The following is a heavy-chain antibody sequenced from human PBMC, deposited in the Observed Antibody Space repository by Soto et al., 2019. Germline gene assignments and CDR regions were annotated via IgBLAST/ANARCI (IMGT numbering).Heavy chain of an antibody. D-gene: IGHD5-18*01. Sequence: SETLSLTCTVSGGSISNYYWNWIRQSPGKGLEWIGYIYSSGSTHYNPYLQNRVTISIDTSKNQVSLKVNSVTAADTAVYYCARDHPHSYGVYYFDYWGQGTPVTVSS. J-gene: IGHJ4*02. CDR3: ARDHPHSYGVYYFDY. CDR1: GGSISNYY. V-gene: IGHV4-59*01. CDR2: IYSSGST.